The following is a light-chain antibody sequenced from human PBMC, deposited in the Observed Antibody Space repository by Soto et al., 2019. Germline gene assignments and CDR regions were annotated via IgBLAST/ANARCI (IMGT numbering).Light chain of an antibody. J-gene: IGKJ5*01. CDR2: GAS. CDR1: HIISIKS. Sequence: EIVLTQSPGTLSLSTGERATLSCRASHIISIKSLACYQQKPGHAPTLLIHGASSRDTGIPVRFIRSGSGTEFTLTIYRLEPEGVAVYYCQPSGDSPIACGQGTRRE. CDR3: QPSGDSPIA. V-gene: IGKV3-20*01.